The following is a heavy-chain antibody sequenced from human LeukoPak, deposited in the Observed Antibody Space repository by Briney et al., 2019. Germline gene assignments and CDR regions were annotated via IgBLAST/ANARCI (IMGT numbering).Heavy chain of an antibody. D-gene: IGHD6-13*01. CDR2: INSDGSST. J-gene: IGHJ4*02. CDR3: ARGRGIAASYFDY. V-gene: IGHV3-74*01. Sequence: GGSLRLSCAASGFTFSSYWMHWVRQAPGKGLVWVSRINSDGSSTSYADSVKGRFTISRDNAKNSLYLQMNSLRAEDTAVYYCARGRGIAASYFDYWGQGTLVTVSS. CDR1: GFTFSSYW.